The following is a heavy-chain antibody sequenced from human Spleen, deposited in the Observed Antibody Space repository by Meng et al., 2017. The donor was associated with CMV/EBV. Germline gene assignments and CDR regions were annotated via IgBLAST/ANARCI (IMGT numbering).Heavy chain of an antibody. D-gene: IGHD4-11*01. CDR3: ARTEMTTVTTSIDY. J-gene: IGHJ4*02. CDR1: GGSVSSSSDY. V-gene: IGHV4-61*01. Sequence: SGGSVSSSSDYWSWIRQPPGKGLEWIGYINYSGSTNYNPSLKSRVTISVDTSKNQFSLRLSSVTAADTAVYYCARTEMTTVTTSIDYWGQGTLVTVSS. CDR2: INYSGST.